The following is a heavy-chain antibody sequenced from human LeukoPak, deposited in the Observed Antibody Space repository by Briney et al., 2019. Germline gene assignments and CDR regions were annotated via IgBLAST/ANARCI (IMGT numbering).Heavy chain of an antibody. CDR1: GFTFSSYA. V-gene: IGHV3-23*01. CDR3: AKTPLQYYYDSSGYSIVTDY. D-gene: IGHD3-22*01. Sequence: PGGSLRLSCAASGFTFSSYAMSWVRQAPGKGLEWVSAISGSGGSTYYADSVKGRFTIPRDNSMNTLYLQMNSLRAEDTAVYYCAKTPLQYYYDSSGYSIVTDYWGQGTLVTVCS. J-gene: IGHJ4*02. CDR2: ISGSGGST.